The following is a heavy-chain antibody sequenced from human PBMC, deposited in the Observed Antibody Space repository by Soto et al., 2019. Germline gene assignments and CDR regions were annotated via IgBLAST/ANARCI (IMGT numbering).Heavy chain of an antibody. CDR1: GFTFSSYG. CDR2: ISYDGSNK. J-gene: IGHJ1*01. V-gene: IGHV3-30*18. Sequence: QVQLVESGGGVVQPGRSLRLSCAASGFTFSSYGMHWVRQAPGKGLEWVAVISYDGSNKYYADSVKGRFTISRDNSKNTLYLQMNSLRAEDTAVYYCAKSVRRYYYDSSGSYFQHWGQGTLVTVSS. D-gene: IGHD3-22*01. CDR3: AKSVRRYYYDSSGSYFQH.